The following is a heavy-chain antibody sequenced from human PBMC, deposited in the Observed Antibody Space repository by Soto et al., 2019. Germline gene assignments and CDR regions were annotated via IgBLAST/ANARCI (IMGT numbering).Heavy chain of an antibody. V-gene: IGHV3-33*01. D-gene: IGHD5-12*01. Sequence: GGSLRLSCVTSGFPFSSYGMHWVRQAPGKGLEWVAVIYKDGSKNYYADSVKGRFTISRDNSKDTLYLQMNGLRAEDTAVYYCARDPSGYDPYYFDYWGQGTLVTVSS. CDR2: IYKDGSKN. CDR1: GFPFSSYG. J-gene: IGHJ4*02. CDR3: ARDPSGYDPYYFDY.